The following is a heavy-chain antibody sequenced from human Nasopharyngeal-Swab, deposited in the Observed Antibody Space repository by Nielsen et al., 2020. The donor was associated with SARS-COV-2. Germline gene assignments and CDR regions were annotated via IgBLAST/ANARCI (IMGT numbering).Heavy chain of an antibody. V-gene: IGHV3-48*04. CDR3: ARERSGSYWAFDY. J-gene: IGHJ4*02. CDR2: TSASGDIT. Sequence: GGSLRLSCVASGYSFRTYGMSWVRQAPGKGLEWISYTSASGDITYYAASVKGRFTISRDNAKNSLFLQMNSLRADDTAVYYCARERSGSYWAFDYWGQGTLVTVSS. CDR1: GYSFRTYG. D-gene: IGHD1-26*01.